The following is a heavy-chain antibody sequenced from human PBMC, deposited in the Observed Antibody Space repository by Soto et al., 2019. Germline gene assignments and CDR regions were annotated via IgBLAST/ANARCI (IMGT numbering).Heavy chain of an antibody. CDR1: GFTFSSYA. J-gene: IGHJ6*02. D-gene: IGHD2-15*01. Sequence: AGGSLRLSCVASGFTFSSYAMSWVRQAPGKGLEWVSGISGSGGNSYYADSVKGRFTISRDNSKNTLYLQMNSLRAEDTAVYYCARHSRSNRCHHHYYYGMDVWRQGHTVPVSS. CDR2: ISGSGGNS. V-gene: IGHV3-23*01. CDR3: ARHSRSNRCHHHYYYGMDV.